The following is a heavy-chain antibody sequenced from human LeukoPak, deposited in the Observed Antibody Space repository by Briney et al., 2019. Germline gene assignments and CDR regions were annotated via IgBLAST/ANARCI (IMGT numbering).Heavy chain of an antibody. CDR3: ARDSSGYHDFDY. CDR2: INHSGST. CDR1: GGSFSGYY. D-gene: IGHD3-22*01. J-gene: IGHJ4*02. Sequence: SETLSLTCAVYGGSFSGYYWSWIRQPPGKGLEWIGEINHSGSTNYNPSLKSRVTMSVDTSKNQFSLKLSSVTAADTAVYYCARDSSGYHDFDYWGQGTLVTVSS. V-gene: IGHV4-34*01.